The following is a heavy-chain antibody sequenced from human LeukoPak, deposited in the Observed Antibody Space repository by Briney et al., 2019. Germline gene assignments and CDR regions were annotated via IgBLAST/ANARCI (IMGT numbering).Heavy chain of an antibody. Sequence: ASVKVSCKASGYSFTAYYMHWVRQAPGQGLEWMGWINPNSGGTNYAQKFQGRVTMTRDTSITTAYMEMSRLRSDDTALYYCASGAVYGGFDPWGQGTLVTVSS. D-gene: IGHD4-23*01. CDR3: ASGAVYGGFDP. CDR1: GYSFTAYY. V-gene: IGHV1-2*02. J-gene: IGHJ5*02. CDR2: INPNSGGT.